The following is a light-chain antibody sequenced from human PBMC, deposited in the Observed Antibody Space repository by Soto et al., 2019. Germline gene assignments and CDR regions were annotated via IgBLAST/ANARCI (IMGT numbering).Light chain of an antibody. CDR2: EVS. J-gene: IGLJ2*01. V-gene: IGLV2-14*01. Sequence: QSALTQPASVSGSPGQSITISCTGTSGDVGGYNYVSWYQQHPGKAPKLMISEVSNRPSGVSNRFSGSKSGNTASLTISGLHAEDEADYYCSSYTTTSTLVFGGGTKLTVL. CDR1: SGDVGGYNY. CDR3: SSYTTTSTLV.